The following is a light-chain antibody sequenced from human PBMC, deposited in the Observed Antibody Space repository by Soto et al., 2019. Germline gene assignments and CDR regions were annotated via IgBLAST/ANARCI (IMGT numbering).Light chain of an antibody. J-gene: IGLJ1*01. V-gene: IGLV1-44*01. Sequence: QSALTQPPSASATNGQRVTIPRSGSNSHIGTNTVNWYQQLPNKTPTTEIYTNNQRPSGVPQRFSGSKTGTSASLAIGGLQSEDGADYYCAAWDDSLGAYVFGTGTKVTVL. CDR3: AAWDDSLGAYV. CDR2: TNN. CDR1: NSHIGTNT.